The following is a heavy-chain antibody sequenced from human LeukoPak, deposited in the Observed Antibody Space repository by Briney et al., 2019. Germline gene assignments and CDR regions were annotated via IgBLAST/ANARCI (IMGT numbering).Heavy chain of an antibody. CDR2: IWYDGSNK. Sequence: PGGSLRLSCAASGFTFSSYGMHCVRQAPGKGLEWVAVIWYDGSNKYYTDSVKGRFTISRDNSKNTLYLQMNSLRAEDTAVYYCAKDRATVTTTSFDFWGQGTLVTVSS. CDR3: AKDRATVTTTSFDF. V-gene: IGHV3-33*06. D-gene: IGHD4-11*01. CDR1: GFTFSSYG. J-gene: IGHJ4*02.